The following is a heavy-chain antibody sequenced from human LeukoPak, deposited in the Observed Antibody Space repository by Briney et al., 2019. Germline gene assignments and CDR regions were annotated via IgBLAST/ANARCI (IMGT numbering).Heavy chain of an antibody. Sequence: SETLSLTCTVSGGSIHSYWSWIRQPAGKGLEWIGRISGSGTITYNPALQSRLTISIDTSRNQFSLKLMSVTAADTAVYYCARDSGTTGEVKFDPWGQGTLVTVSS. J-gene: IGHJ5*02. CDR1: GGSIHSY. CDR3: ARDSGTTGEVKFDP. V-gene: IGHV4-4*07. D-gene: IGHD3-10*01. CDR2: ISGSGTI.